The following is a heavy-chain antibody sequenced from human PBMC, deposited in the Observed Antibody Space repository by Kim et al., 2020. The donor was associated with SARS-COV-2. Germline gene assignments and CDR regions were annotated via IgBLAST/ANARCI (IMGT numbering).Heavy chain of an antibody. D-gene: IGHD3-3*01. CDR3: ARGGEYDFWSGSSNWFDP. CDR2: INGGKGDT. V-gene: IGHV1-3*01. CDR1: GYTFSDYD. J-gene: IGHJ5*02. Sequence: ASVKVSCKASGYTFSDYDIHWVRQAPGQRLEWMGCINGGKGDTKYLQRFQGRVSFTRNKPASTVYMELSSLRSEDTAVYYCARGGEYDFWSGSSNWFDPW.